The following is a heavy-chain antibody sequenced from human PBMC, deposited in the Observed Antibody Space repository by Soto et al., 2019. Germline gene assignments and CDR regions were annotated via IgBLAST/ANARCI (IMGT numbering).Heavy chain of an antibody. CDR3: ARAGILAFDI. D-gene: IGHD6-13*01. CDR1: GFTFSSYW. J-gene: IGHJ3*02. Sequence: GESLKISCAASGFTFSSYWMSWVRQAPGKGLEWVANIKQDGSEKYYVDSVKGRFTISRDNAKNSLYLQMNSLRAEDTAVYYCARAGILAFDIWGQGTMVTVSS. CDR2: IKQDGSEK. V-gene: IGHV3-7*01.